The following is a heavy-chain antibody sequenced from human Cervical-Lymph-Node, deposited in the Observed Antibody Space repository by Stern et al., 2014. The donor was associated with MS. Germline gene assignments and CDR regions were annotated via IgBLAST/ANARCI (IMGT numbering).Heavy chain of an antibody. D-gene: IGHD3-16*01. J-gene: IGHJ3*02. CDR3: ARAPGVWLREDALDI. Sequence: QVQLVQSGAEVRKPGASVKISCKASGYTFSTYGVTWVRQAPGQGLEWMGWIGFYNGNTNYAQKLQGRVTMTTDTSSSIAYLELRSLTSDDTAVYYCARAPGVWLREDALDIWGQGTKVTVSS. CDR1: GYTFSTYG. CDR2: IGFYNGNT. V-gene: IGHV1-18*01.